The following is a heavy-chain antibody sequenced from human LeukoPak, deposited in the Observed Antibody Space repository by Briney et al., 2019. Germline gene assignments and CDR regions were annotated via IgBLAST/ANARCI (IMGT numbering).Heavy chain of an antibody. J-gene: IGHJ4*02. Sequence: PSEILSLTCTVSGGSISGGSYYWGWIRQPPGKGLEWIGSISYSGSTYYNPSLKSRVTVSVETSKNQFSLKLSSVTAADTAVYYCATHTYDSSGYYFVYWGQGTLITVSS. D-gene: IGHD3-22*01. CDR3: ATHTYDSSGYYFVY. V-gene: IGHV4-39*01. CDR2: ISYSGST. CDR1: GGSISGGSYY.